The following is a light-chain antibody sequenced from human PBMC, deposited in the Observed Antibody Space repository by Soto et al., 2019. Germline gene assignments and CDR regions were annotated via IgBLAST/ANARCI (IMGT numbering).Light chain of an antibody. CDR3: AVWDDNLNSVV. Sequence: QSALTQPPSVSGTPGQRVTISCSGSSSNIATNSVNWYQQLPATAPRLLIYTNNRRPSEVPDRFSGSKSGTSASLAISGLQSDDEADYYCAVWDDNLNSVVFGGGTKVTVL. J-gene: IGLJ2*01. CDR1: SSNIATNS. CDR2: TNN. V-gene: IGLV1-44*01.